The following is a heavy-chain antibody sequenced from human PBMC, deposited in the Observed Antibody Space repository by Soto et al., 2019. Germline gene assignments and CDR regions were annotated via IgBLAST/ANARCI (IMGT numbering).Heavy chain of an antibody. J-gene: IGHJ4*02. CDR1: GYTFTSHD. Sequence: QVQLVQSGAEVKKPGASVKVSCKASGYTFTSHDISWVRQAPGQGLEWMGWISPYNGNTNYAQRLQGRVTMTADTSTSTAYMELRSLRSDDTAVFYCVRDTRFYFDSSGHHYWGQGTLVTVSS. V-gene: IGHV1-18*01. CDR2: ISPYNGNT. CDR3: VRDTRFYFDSSGHHY. D-gene: IGHD3-22*01.